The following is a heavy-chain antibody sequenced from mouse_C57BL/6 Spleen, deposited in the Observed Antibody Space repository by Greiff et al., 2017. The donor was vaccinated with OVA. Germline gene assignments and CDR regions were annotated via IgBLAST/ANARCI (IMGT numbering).Heavy chain of an antibody. CDR3: TRSSWDDAMDY. CDR2: IDPETGGT. J-gene: IGHJ4*01. Sequence: VQGVESGAELVRPGASVTLSCKASGYTFTDYEMHWVKQTPVHGLEWIGAIDPETGGTAYNQKFKGKAILTADKSSSTAYMELRSLTSEDSAVYYCTRSSWDDAMDYWGQGTSVTVSS. CDR1: GYTFTDYE. V-gene: IGHV1-15*01. D-gene: IGHD4-1*01.